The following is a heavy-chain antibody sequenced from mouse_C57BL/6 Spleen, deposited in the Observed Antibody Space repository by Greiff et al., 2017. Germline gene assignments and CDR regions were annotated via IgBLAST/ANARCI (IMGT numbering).Heavy chain of an antibody. Sequence: EVQLQQSGPVLVKPGASVKMSCKASGYTFTDYYMNWVKQSHGKSLEWIGVINPYNGGTSYNQKFKGKATLTVDTSSSTAYMQLSSLTSEDSAVYYCAREGVDSSYFDYWGQGTTLTVSS. CDR3: AREGVDSSYFDY. CDR2: INPYNGGT. V-gene: IGHV1-19*01. CDR1: GYTFTDYY. J-gene: IGHJ2*01. D-gene: IGHD3-2*01.